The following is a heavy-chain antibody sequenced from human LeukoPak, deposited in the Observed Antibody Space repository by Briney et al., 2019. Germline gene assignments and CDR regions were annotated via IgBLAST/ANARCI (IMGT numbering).Heavy chain of an antibody. V-gene: IGHV3-23*01. CDR2: ISGSGGST. J-gene: IGHJ4*02. CDR1: GFTFSSYA. D-gene: IGHD2-21*02. Sequence: GGSLRLSCAASGFTFSSYAMSWVRQAPGKGLEWVSTISGSGGSTYYADSVKGRFTISRDNSKNTLYLQMNSLRAEDTAVYYCAKGRGFVVVTYYFDYWGQGTLVTVSS. CDR3: AKGRGFVVVTYYFDY.